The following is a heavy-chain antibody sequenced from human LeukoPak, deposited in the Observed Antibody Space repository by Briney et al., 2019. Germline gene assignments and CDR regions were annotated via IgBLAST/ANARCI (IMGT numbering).Heavy chain of an antibody. D-gene: IGHD6-13*01. V-gene: IGHV4-34*01. CDR2: VNHSGST. J-gene: IGHJ5*02. CDR1: HGSFRGYH. Sequence: ETLCLTPAVYHGSFRGYHSSGIRHPPPKGHEGSVEVNHSGSTNPNPSLNRRVTISLDTPKTQCSMKMTSVTAADTAVYYCARDRTVAGADWFDPWGQGALVTVSS. CDR3: ARDRTVAGADWFDP.